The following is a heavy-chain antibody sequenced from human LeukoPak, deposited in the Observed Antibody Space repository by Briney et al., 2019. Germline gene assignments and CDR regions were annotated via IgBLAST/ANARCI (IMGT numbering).Heavy chain of an antibody. Sequence: GGSLRLSCAASGFAFSSYSMNWVRQAPGKGLEWVSYISSSSSTIYYADSVKGRFTISRDNAKNSLYLQMNSLRAEDTAVYYCAREGRIRGLVPAAWGQGTLVTVSS. D-gene: IGHD2-2*01. CDR3: AREGRIRGLVPAA. CDR2: ISSSSSTI. J-gene: IGHJ5*02. CDR1: GFAFSSYS. V-gene: IGHV3-48*01.